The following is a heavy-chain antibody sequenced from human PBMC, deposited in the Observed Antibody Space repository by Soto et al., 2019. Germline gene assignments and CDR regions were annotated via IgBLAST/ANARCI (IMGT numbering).Heavy chain of an antibody. J-gene: IGHJ6*02. CDR1: GGSISSGDYY. Sequence: PSETLSLTCTVSGGSISSGDYYWSWIRQPPGKGLEWIGYIYYSGSTYYNPSLKSRVTISVDTSKNQFSLKLSSVTAADTAVYYCARDQGIFGVVLDYYGMDVWGQGTTVTVSS. CDR2: IYYSGST. CDR3: ARDQGIFGVVLDYYGMDV. V-gene: IGHV4-30-4*01. D-gene: IGHD3-3*01.